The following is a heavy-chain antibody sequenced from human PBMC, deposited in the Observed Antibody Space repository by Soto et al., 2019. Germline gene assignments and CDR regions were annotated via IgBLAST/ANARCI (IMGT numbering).Heavy chain of an antibody. CDR3: AGSTVGIVGATLYDY. CDR1: GDSIGSSNW. J-gene: IGHJ4*02. V-gene: IGHV4-4*02. Sequence: PSETLSLTCAASGDSIGSSNWWRWVRQPPGKGLEWIGEIYHSGGTNYSPSLRSRVTISLDMSKNQFSLKLTSVTAADTAVYYYAGSTVGIVGATLYDYWGRGTLVTVSS. CDR2: IYHSGGT. D-gene: IGHD1-26*01.